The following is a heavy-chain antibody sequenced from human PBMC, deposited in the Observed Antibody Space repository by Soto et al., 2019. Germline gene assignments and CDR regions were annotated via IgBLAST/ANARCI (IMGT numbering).Heavy chain of an antibody. V-gene: IGHV3-53*04. CDR3: ARTYCSSTSCYNYMDV. CDR1: GFTVSSNY. J-gene: IGHJ6*03. Sequence: GGSLRLSCAASGFTVSSNYMSWVRQAPGKGLEWVSVIYSGGSTYYADSVKGRFTISRHNSKNTLYLQMNSLRAEDTAVYYCARTYCSSTSCYNYMDVWGKGTTVTVSS. D-gene: IGHD2-2*02. CDR2: IYSGGST.